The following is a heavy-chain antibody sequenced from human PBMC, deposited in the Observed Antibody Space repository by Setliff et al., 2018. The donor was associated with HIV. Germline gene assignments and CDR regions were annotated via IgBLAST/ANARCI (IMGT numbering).Heavy chain of an antibody. Sequence: SETLSLTCAVSGYSISSGYYWAWIRQPPGRGLEWSGTVYHTGTAYYNASLKSRVAISIDTSNNRFSLRLYSVTAADTAMYYCARQNYYDISGYYGRPLDFDYWGQGTLVTVSS. CDR1: GYSISSGYY. CDR2: VYHTGTA. D-gene: IGHD3-22*01. V-gene: IGHV4-38-2*01. J-gene: IGHJ4*02. CDR3: ARQNYYDISGYYGRPLDFDY.